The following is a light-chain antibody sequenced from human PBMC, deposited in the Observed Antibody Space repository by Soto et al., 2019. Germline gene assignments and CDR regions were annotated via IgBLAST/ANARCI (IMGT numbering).Light chain of an antibody. V-gene: IGKV3-11*01. J-gene: IGKJ4*01. Sequence: EIVLTQSPATLYLSPGERATLSCGASRSVSSYLAWYQQKPGQAPRLLIYDASYRATGIPARFSGSGSGTDFPRTISSLEPEDFAGYYCQHRSDWPPRLTFGGGTKVEIK. CDR1: RSVSSY. CDR3: QHRSDWPPRLT. CDR2: DAS.